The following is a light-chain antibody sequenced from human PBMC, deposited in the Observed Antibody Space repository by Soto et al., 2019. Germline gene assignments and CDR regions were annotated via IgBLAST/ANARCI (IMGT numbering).Light chain of an antibody. J-gene: IGLJ2*01. CDR3: QSYDSSTVV. Sequence: NFMLTQPHSVSESPGKTVTTSCTRSSGSIASNDVQWYQQRPGSAPTTVIYENNQRPSGVPDRFSGSTDGSSNSASLTISGLQTEDEADYYCQSYDSSTVVFGGGTKLTVL. CDR1: SGSIASND. V-gene: IGLV6-57*04. CDR2: ENN.